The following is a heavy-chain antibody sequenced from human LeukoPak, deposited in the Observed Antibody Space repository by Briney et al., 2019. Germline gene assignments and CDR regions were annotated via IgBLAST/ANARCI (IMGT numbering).Heavy chain of an antibody. J-gene: IGHJ4*02. V-gene: IGHV3-74*01. CDR3: ARGGGVSFLFDY. CDR2: INSDGSTT. D-gene: IGHD3-16*01. CDR1: GFTFSSYW. Sequence: QPGGSLRLSCAASGFTFSSYWMHWVRQAPGKGLVWVSRINSDGSTTNYADSVKGRFTISRDNAKNTLYLQMNSLRVEDTAVYYCARGGGVSFLFDYWGQGTLVIVSS.